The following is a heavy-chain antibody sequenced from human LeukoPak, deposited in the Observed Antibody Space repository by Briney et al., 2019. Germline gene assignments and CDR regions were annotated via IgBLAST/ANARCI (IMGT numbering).Heavy chain of an antibody. CDR1: GYTFTDYY. V-gene: IGHV1-2*02. CDR3: ARGRWLQLWGDY. J-gene: IGHJ4*02. D-gene: IGHD5-18*01. Sequence: GASVKVSCKASGYTFTDYYIHWVRQAPGQGPEWMGWINSNTGDTKYAQKFQDRVTLTHDTSISTAYMELSRLESDDTAVFYCARGRWLQLWGDYWGQGTPLTVSS. CDR2: INSNTGDT.